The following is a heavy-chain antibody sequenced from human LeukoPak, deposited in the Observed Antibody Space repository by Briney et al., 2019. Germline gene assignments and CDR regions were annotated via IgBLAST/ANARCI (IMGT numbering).Heavy chain of an antibody. V-gene: IGHV1-8*03. J-gene: IGHJ4*02. D-gene: IGHD6-13*01. CDR1: GYTFTSYD. CDR2: MNPNSGNT. CDR3: ARGGSNSSWDDFDY. Sequence: ASVKVSCKASGYTFTSYDINWVRQATGQGLEWMGWMNPNSGNTGYAQKFQGRVTITADESTSTAYMELSSLRSEDTAVYYCARGGSNSSWDDFDYWGQGTLVTVSS.